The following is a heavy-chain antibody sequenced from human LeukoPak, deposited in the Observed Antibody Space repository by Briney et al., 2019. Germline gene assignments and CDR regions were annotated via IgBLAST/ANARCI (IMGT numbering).Heavy chain of an antibody. Sequence: ASVKVSCKASGYTFTSYAMNWVRQAPGQGLEWMGWINTNTGNPTYAQGFTGRFVFSLDTSVSTAYLQISSLKAGDTAVYYCAREVGAQLDLEPAFDYWGQGTLVTVSS. CDR1: GYTFTSYA. V-gene: IGHV7-4-1*02. CDR3: AREVGAQLDLEPAFDY. D-gene: IGHD1-1*01. CDR2: INTNTGNP. J-gene: IGHJ4*02.